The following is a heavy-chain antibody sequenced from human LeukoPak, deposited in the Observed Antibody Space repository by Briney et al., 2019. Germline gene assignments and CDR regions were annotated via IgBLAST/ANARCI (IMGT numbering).Heavy chain of an antibody. CDR1: GFSFSSYT. Sequence: GGSLRLSCAASGFSFSSYTMHWVRQAPGKGLEWVAVISYDGSNKFYADSLKGRFTVSRDNSKNTLYLEMNSPRAEDTAVYYCARDSPYSSGWGAFDIWGQRTTVAASS. D-gene: IGHD6-19*01. CDR2: ISYDGSNK. CDR3: ARDSPYSSGWGAFDI. V-gene: IGHV3-30*04. J-gene: IGHJ3*02.